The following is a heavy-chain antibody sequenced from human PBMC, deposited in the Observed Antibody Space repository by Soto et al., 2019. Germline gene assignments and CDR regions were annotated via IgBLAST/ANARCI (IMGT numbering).Heavy chain of an antibody. CDR2: ISRSGTST. CDR1: GFTFSIYA. D-gene: IGHD1-26*01. Sequence: EVQVLESGGGLVQRGGSLRLSCAASGFTFSIYAMSWVRQAPGKGLEWVSGISRSGTSTNYAEFVKGRFTISRDNSKNTLFLQMNSLRGEDTAVYYCAKDRRGSIVGAFDPWGQGTLVTVSS. V-gene: IGHV3-23*01. CDR3: AKDRRGSIVGAFDP. J-gene: IGHJ5*02.